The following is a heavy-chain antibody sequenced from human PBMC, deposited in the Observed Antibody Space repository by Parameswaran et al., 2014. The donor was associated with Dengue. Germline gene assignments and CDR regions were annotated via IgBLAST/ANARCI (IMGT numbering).Heavy chain of an antibody. Sequence: VRQAPGKGLEWVAVISFDGSNKYYADSVKGRFTISRDNSKNTLYLQMNSLRAEDTAAYYCARSRRVYYFDYWGQGTPGHRLL. CDR2: ISFDGSNK. CDR3: ARSRRVYYFDY. V-gene: IGHV3-30-3*01. J-gene: IGHJ4*02.